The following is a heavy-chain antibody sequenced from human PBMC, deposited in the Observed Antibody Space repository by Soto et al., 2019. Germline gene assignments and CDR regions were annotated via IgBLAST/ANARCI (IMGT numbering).Heavy chain of an antibody. J-gene: IGHJ4*02. CDR2: IIPFFGTP. Sequence: QVQLVQSGAEVKKPGSSVKVSCKGSGYTFDSYAFSWVRQAPGQGLEWVGGIIPFFGTPNYAQKFQGRVTISADKSTSTAYMELVSLTSEDTAVYCCARDKGAYYSHLQYWGQGTLITVAS. D-gene: IGHD3-22*01. CDR3: ARDKGAYYSHLQY. V-gene: IGHV1-69*06. CDR1: GYTFDSYA.